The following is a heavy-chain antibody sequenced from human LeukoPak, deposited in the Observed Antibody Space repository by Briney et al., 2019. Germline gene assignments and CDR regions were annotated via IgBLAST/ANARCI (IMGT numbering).Heavy chain of an antibody. CDR1: GFTFSDYA. J-gene: IGHJ6*03. V-gene: IGHV3-23*01. CDR2: ISGSGRGT. D-gene: IGHD5-18*01. Sequence: GGSLRLSCAASGFTFSDYAMSWVRQAPGKGLVWVSGISGSGRGTYYADSVKGRFTISRDNSKNTLYLQMNSLRAEDTAVYYCAKAGYSYGFYYYYMDVWGKGTTVTVSS. CDR3: AKAGYSYGFYYYYMDV.